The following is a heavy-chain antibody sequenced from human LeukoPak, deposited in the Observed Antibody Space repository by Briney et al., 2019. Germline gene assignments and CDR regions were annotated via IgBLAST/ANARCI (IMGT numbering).Heavy chain of an antibody. CDR1: GFTFSSHW. V-gene: IGHV3-74*01. CDR3: AKDLSYSLYFDY. CDR2: ISSDGTST. D-gene: IGHD3-16*01. J-gene: IGHJ4*02. Sequence: GGSLRLSCAASGFTFSSHWMHWVRQAPGKGLEWLSRISSDGTSTTYGDSVKGRFTISRDNSKNTLYLQMNSLRAEDTAVYYCAKDLSYSLYFDYWGQGTLVTVSS.